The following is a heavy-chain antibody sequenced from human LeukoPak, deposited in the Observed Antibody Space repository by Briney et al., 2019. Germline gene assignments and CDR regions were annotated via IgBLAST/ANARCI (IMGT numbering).Heavy chain of an antibody. D-gene: IGHD3-10*01. CDR2: ISYDGSNK. Sequence: PGRSLRLSCAASGFTFSSYGMHWVRQAPGKGLEWVAVISYDGSNKYYADSVKGRFTISRDNSKNTLYLQMNSLRAEDTAVYYCAKDLEVTMVRGVIIDFDYWGQGTLVTVSS. J-gene: IGHJ4*02. CDR3: AKDLEVTMVRGVIIDFDY. V-gene: IGHV3-30*18. CDR1: GFTFSSYG.